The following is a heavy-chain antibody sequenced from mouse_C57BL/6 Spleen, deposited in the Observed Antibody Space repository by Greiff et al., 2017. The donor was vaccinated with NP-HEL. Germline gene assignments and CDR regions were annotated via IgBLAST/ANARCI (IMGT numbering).Heavy chain of an antibody. J-gene: IGHJ3*01. Sequence: QVQLQQPGAELVKPGASVKVSCKASGYTFTSYWMHWVKQRPGQGLEWIGRIHPSDSDTNYNQKFKGKATLTVDKSSSTAYMQLRRLTSEDSAVYYCAMDGYYFPSFAYWGQGTLVTVSA. CDR3: AMDGYYFPSFAY. D-gene: IGHD2-3*01. CDR2: IHPSDSDT. V-gene: IGHV1-74*01. CDR1: GYTFTSYW.